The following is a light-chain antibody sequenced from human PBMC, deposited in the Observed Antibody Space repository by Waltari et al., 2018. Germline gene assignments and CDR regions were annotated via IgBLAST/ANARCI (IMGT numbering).Light chain of an antibody. CDR3: MQGSHWPPWT. CDR1: QSPEHSDGNTY. Sequence: VVMTQSPLSLPVTLGQPASISRRSSQSPEHSDGNTYLNWFHQITGQSPRHLLYQVSNRDSGVPDRFSGSGSGTEFTLKISSVEAEDVGVYYCMQGSHWPPWTFGQGTRVEIK. J-gene: IGKJ1*01. CDR2: QVS. V-gene: IGKV2-30*02.